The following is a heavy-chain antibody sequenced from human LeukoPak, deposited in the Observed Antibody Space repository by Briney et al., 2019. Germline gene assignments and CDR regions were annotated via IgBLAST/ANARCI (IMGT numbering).Heavy chain of an antibody. CDR1: GGSFSGYY. V-gene: IGHV4-34*01. J-gene: IGHJ4*02. Sequence: SETLSLTCAVYGGSFSGYYWSWIRKPPGKGLEWIGEINHSGSTNYNPSLKSRVTISVDTSKNQFSLKLSSVTAADTAVYYCARGRISTRPYYFDYWGQGTLVTVSS. CDR2: INHSGST. D-gene: IGHD2-2*01. CDR3: ARGRISTRPYYFDY.